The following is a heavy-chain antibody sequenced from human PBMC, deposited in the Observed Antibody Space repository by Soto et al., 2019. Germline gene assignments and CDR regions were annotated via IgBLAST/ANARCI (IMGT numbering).Heavy chain of an antibody. Sequence: SVKVSCKASGGTFSSYAISWVRQAPGQGLEWMGGIIPTFGTANYAQKFQGRVTITADESTSTAYMELSSLRSEDTAVYYCARRAPNCSGGSCSSPPYYYYYGMDVWGQGTTVTVSS. V-gene: IGHV1-69*13. D-gene: IGHD2-15*01. CDR2: IIPTFGTA. J-gene: IGHJ6*02. CDR1: GGTFSSYA. CDR3: ARRAPNCSGGSCSSPPYYYYYGMDV.